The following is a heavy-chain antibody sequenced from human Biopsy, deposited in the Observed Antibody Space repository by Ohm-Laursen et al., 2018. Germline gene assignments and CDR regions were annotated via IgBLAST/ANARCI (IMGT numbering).Heavy chain of an antibody. J-gene: IGHJ6*02. CDR3: VRGVDYYDPYHYYALDV. Sequence: SQTLYLTCAVYGESFNGYYWSWIRQTPGKGLEWIGEINHSGRTNYSPSLKSRVTISVDTSKNQFSLKARSVTAADTAVYYCVRGVDYYDPYHYYALDVWGQGTTVTVSS. CDR2: INHSGRT. D-gene: IGHD3-22*01. V-gene: IGHV4-34*01. CDR1: GESFNGYY.